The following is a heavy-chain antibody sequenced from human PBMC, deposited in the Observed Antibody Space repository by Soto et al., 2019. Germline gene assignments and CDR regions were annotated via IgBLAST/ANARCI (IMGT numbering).Heavy chain of an antibody. D-gene: IGHD3-22*01. CDR2: ISSNGGST. V-gene: IGHV3-64*02. CDR1: GFTFSSYA. CDR3: ARGATESSGYYWPYYYGMDV. J-gene: IGHJ6*02. Sequence: GGSLRLSCAASGFTFSSYAMHWVRQAPGKGLEYVSAISSNGGSTYYADSVKGRFTISRDNSKNTLYLQMGSLRAEDMAVYYCARGATESSGYYWPYYYGMDVWGQGTTVTVSS.